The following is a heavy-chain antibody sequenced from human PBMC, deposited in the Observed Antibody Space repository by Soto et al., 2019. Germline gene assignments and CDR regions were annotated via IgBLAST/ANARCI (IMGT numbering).Heavy chain of an antibody. D-gene: IGHD3-3*01. J-gene: IGHJ4*02. CDR2: IYWDDDK. V-gene: IGHV2-5*02. CDR3: AHRVLRTVFGLVTTTAIYFDF. Sequence: QITLKESGPTVVKPTETLTLTCTFSGFSLTTSGVGVGCVRQSPGKAPEWLALIYWDDDKRYSTSLNSRLIITKDTSKNQVVLTMANVDPADTATYYCAHRVLRTVFGLVTTTAIYFDFWGPGTPGVVSS. CDR1: GFSLTTSGVG.